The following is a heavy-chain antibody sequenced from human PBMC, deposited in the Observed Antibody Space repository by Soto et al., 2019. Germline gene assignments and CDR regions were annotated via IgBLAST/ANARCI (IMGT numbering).Heavy chain of an antibody. CDR3: AKGGESITMVRGVTDYYYYYGMDV. V-gene: IGHV3-23*01. CDR1: GFTFSSYA. D-gene: IGHD3-10*01. Sequence: GGSLRLSCAASGFTFSSYAMSWVRQAPGKGLEWVSAISGSGGSTYYADSVRGRFTISRDNSKNTLYLQMNSLRAEDTAVYYCAKGGESITMVRGVTDYYYYYGMDVWGQGTTVTVSS. J-gene: IGHJ6*02. CDR2: ISGSGGST.